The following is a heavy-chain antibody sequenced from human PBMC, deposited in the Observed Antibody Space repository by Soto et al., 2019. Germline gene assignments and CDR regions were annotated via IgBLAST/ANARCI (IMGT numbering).Heavy chain of an antibody. CDR2: INTKSGNR. Sequence: QVQLVQSGAEVKKPGASVKVSCKASGYTFTNYDINWVRQATGQGLEWMGWINTKSGNRGYAQQFQGRVIMTSSTSISTAYMELSSLRSEDPAVYYCVRVYGEIDYWGQGTLVTVSS. V-gene: IGHV1-8*01. J-gene: IGHJ4*02. CDR1: GYTFTNYD. D-gene: IGHD4-17*01. CDR3: VRVYGEIDY.